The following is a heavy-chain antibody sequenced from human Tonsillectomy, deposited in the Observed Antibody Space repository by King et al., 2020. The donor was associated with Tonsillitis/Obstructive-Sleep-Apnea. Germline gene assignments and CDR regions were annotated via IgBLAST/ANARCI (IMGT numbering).Heavy chain of an antibody. CDR3: AKESGWELLTELHY. CDR2: ISGSGGST. J-gene: IGHJ4*02. D-gene: IGHD1-26*01. Sequence: VQLVESGGGLVQPGGSLRLSCAASGFTFSSYAMSWVRQAPGKGLEWVSPISGSGGSTDYADSVKGRFTISRDNSKNTLYLQMNSLRAEVTAVYYCAKESGWELLTELHYWGQGTLVTVSS. V-gene: IGHV3-23*04. CDR1: GFTFSSYA.